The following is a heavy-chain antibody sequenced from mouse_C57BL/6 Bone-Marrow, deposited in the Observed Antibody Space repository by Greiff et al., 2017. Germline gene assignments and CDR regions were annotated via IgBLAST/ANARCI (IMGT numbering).Heavy chain of an antibody. CDR3: ARSLYYGNYYAGV. Sequence: QVQLQQPGAELVKPGASVKLSCKASGYTFTSYWMHWVKQRPGRGLEWIGRIDPNSGGTKYNEKFKSKATLTVDKPSSPAYMQLSSLTSEDSAVYYCARSLYYGNYYAGVWGTGTTVTVSS. D-gene: IGHD2-1*01. CDR1: GYTFTSYW. CDR2: IDPNSGGT. J-gene: IGHJ1*03. V-gene: IGHV1-72*01.